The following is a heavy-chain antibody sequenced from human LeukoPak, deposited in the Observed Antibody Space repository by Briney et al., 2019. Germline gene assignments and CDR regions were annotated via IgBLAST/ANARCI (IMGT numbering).Heavy chain of an antibody. CDR3: ARVPRLGYCSGGSCFLDTLDY. V-gene: IGHV3-74*01. J-gene: IGHJ4*02. CDR2: INSDGSST. D-gene: IGHD2-15*01. CDR1: GFTFSSYW. Sequence: GGSLRLSCAASGFTFSSYWMHWVRQAPGKGLVWVSRINSDGSSTSYADSVKGRFTISRDNAKNTLYLQMNSLRAEDTAVYYCARVPRLGYCSGGSCFLDTLDYWGQGTLVTVSP.